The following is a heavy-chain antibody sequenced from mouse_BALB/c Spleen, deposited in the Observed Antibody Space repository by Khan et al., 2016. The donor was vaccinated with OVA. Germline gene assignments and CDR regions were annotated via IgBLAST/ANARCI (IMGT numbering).Heavy chain of an antibody. CDR2: INTETGEP. J-gene: IGHJ4*01. CDR3: ATSNPFYAMDY. Sequence: QIQLVQSGPELKKPGETVKISCKASGYSFTDYSMHWVKQAPGEGLKWMGWINTETGEPTYADDFKGRFAFSLETSVSTAYLQINNLKNEDTATXFCATSNPFYAMDYWGQGTPVTVSS. D-gene: IGHD4-1*01. CDR1: GYSFTDYS. V-gene: IGHV9-2-1*01.